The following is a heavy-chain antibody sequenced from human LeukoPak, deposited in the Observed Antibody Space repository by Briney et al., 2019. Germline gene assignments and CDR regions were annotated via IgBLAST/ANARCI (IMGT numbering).Heavy chain of an antibody. CDR1: GGSISSSSHY. J-gene: IGHJ4*02. CDR3: ARGSDRGSALDY. D-gene: IGHD2-15*01. CDR2: IYYSGST. Sequence: NPSETLSLTCTVSGGSISSSSHYWGWIRQPPGKGLEWIGSIYYSGSTYYNPSLKSRVTISVDTSKNQFSLKLSSVTAADTAVYYCARGSDRGSALDYWGQGTLVTVSS. V-gene: IGHV4-39*07.